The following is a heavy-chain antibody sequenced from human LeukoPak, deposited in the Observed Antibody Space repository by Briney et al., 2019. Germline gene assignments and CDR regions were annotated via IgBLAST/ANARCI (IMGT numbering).Heavy chain of an antibody. J-gene: IGHJ4*02. CDR3: ARTAVPANEDYFDY. CDR2: ISYDGSNK. D-gene: IGHD4-17*01. Sequence: PGGSLRLSCAASGFTFSSYAMHWVRQAPGKGLEWVAVISYDGSNKYYADSVKGRFTISRDNSKNTLYLQMNSLRVEDTAVYYCARTAVPANEDYFDYWGQGTLVTVSS. CDR1: GFTFSSYA. V-gene: IGHV3-30*14.